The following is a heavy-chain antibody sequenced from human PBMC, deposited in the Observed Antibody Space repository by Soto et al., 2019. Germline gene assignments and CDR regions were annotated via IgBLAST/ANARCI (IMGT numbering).Heavy chain of an antibody. Sequence: LRRSCAASGFTFISYSMNWVRQAPGKGLEWVSYISSSSSTIYYADSVKGRFTISRDNAKNSLYLQMNSLRDEDTAVYYCASRGYYDSSGYKYFQHWGQGTLVTVSS. CDR2: ISSSSSTI. CDR1: GFTFISYS. J-gene: IGHJ1*01. CDR3: ASRGYYDSSGYKYFQH. V-gene: IGHV3-48*02. D-gene: IGHD3-22*01.